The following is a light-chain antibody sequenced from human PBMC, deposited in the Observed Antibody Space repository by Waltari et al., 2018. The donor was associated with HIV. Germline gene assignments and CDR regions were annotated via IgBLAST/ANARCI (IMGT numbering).Light chain of an antibody. CDR2: QDS. CDR3: QAWDSSTAHVI. J-gene: IGLJ2*01. CDR1: KLGDKY. V-gene: IGLV3-1*01. Sequence: SYELTQPPSVSVSPGQTASITCPGDKLGDKYACWYQQKAGQSPMVVIYQDSKRPSGIPERFSGSNSGNTATLTISGTQAMDEADYYCQAWDSSTAHVIFGGGTKLTVL.